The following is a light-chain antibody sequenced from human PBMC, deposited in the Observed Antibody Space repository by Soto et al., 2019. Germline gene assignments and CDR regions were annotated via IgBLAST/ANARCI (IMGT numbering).Light chain of an antibody. J-gene: IGKJ2*01. Sequence: DIQMTQSPSSLSASVGDRVTITCRASQTINAYLNWYQQKPGKAPKLLIYAASSLQSGVTSRFSGRGSGTDFTLTISSLQPEDFATYYCQESYRTPRTFGQGTRLEI. CDR3: QESYRTPRT. CDR2: AAS. V-gene: IGKV1-39*01. CDR1: QTINAY.